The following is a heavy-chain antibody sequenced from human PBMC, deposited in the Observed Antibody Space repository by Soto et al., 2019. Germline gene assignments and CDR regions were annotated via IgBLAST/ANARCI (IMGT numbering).Heavy chain of an antibody. CDR3: ARETLTGRAFDI. CDR1: GGTFSSYA. J-gene: IGHJ3*02. Sequence: QMQLVQSGAEVKKPGSSVKVSCKASGGTFSSYAISWVRQAPGQGLEWMGGIIPIFGTANYAQKFQDRVTITADESTSTAYMELSRLRSEDTAVYYYARETLTGRAFDIWGQGTMVTVSS. V-gene: IGHV1-69*01. CDR2: IIPIFGTA.